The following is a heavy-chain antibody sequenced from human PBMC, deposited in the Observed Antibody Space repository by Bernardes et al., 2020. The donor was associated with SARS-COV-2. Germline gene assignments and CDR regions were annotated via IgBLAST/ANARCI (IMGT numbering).Heavy chain of an antibody. D-gene: IGHD1-1*01. V-gene: IGHV3-11*06. CDR3: ASTVGTTGGLGMFDY. CDR1: GFTFSDYY. CDR2: ISSSSSYT. J-gene: IGHJ4*02. Sequence: GSLILTCSASGFTFSDYYMSWIRQAPGKGLEWVSYISSSSSYTYYADSVKGRFTISRDNSKNTLYLQMNSLRVEDTAVYYCASTVGTTGGLGMFDYWGQGTLVTVSS.